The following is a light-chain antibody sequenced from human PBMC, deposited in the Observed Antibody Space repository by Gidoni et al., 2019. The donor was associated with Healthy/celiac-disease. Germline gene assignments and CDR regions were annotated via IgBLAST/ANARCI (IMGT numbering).Light chain of an antibody. Sequence: EIVMTQSPATLSVSPGAKATLSCRSSQSVSSTLAWYQQKPGQAPRLLISGAATRAPGIPARFSGSGSGTEFTLTISSLQSEDFAVYYCQQYNNGGLPFXQXTKVEIK. J-gene: IGKJ1*01. CDR2: GAA. V-gene: IGKV3-15*01. CDR3: QQYNNGGLP. CDR1: QSVSST.